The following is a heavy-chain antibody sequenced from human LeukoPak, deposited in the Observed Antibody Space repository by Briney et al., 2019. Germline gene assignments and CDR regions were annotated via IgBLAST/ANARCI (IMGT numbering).Heavy chain of an antibody. D-gene: IGHD3-16*01. CDR3: VRELRGGYFDF. J-gene: IGHJ4*02. V-gene: IGHV1-46*03. CDR1: GYTFTDYY. Sequence: ASVKVSCKASGYTFTDYYIPWVRQAPGRGPEYVGVFYPSAGTSHSPQRFRGRVTLTSDTSASTVYVEVGSLKSEDTAIYYCVRELRGGYFDFWGQGTLVTVSS. CDR2: FYPSAGTS.